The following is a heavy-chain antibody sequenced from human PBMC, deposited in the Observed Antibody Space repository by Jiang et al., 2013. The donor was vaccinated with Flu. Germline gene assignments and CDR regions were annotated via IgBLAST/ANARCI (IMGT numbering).Heavy chain of an antibody. CDR3: ARAGYCSGGSCYYHYYYGMDV. CDR1: GYILTGYY. Sequence: SVKVSCKASGYILTGYYMHWVRQAPGQGLEWMGWINPNSGGTNYAQKFQGRVTMTRDTSISTAYMELSRLRSDDTAVYYCARAGYCSGGSCYYHYYYGMDVWGQGTTVTVSS. J-gene: IGHJ6*02. D-gene: IGHD2-15*01. V-gene: IGHV1-2*02. CDR2: INPNSGGT.